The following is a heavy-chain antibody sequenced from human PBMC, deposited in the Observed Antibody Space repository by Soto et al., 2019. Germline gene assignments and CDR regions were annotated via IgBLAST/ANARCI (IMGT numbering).Heavy chain of an antibody. CDR1: GASISSYY. D-gene: IGHD2-15*01. CDR2: IYYSGST. J-gene: IGHJ6*03. CDR3: AREGVGYCSGGSCYRYYYMDV. V-gene: IGHV4-59*12. Sequence: SETLSLTCTVSGASISSYYWSWIRQPPGKGLEWIGYIYYSGSTNYNPSLKSRVTISVDTSKNQFSLKLSSVTAADTAVYYCAREGVGYCSGGSCYRYYYMDVWGKGTTVTVSS.